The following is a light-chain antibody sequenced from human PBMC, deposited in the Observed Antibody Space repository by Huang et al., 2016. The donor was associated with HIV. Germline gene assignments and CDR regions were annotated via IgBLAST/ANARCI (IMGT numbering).Light chain of an antibody. CDR1: QTLRHRNGLNY. CDR3: MEALQTPYT. V-gene: IGKV2-28*01. CDR2: LGS. Sequence: DVVMTQSPLSLPVPPGEPASISCRSSQTLRHRNGLNYLDWYLQKPGQSPQRLIHLGSSRASGVPDRFSGGGSGTDFSLNISRVEAEDAGIYYCMEALQTPYTFGQGTKLEIK. J-gene: IGKJ2*01.